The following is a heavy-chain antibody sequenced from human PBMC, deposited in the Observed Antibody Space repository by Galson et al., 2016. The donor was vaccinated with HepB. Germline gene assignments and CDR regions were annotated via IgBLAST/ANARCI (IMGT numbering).Heavy chain of an antibody. V-gene: IGHV3-33*01. J-gene: IGHJ4*02. CDR3: AREAPIAAPGANDC. CDR1: GFTLSSYG. CDR2: IWYDGSNK. D-gene: IGHD6-13*01. Sequence: SLRLSCAASGFTLSSYGIHWVRQAPGKGLEWVAVIWYDGSNKYYGDSVKGRFTISRDNSKNTLYLQMNSLRAEDTAIYYCAREAPIAAPGANDCWGQGTQVTVSS.